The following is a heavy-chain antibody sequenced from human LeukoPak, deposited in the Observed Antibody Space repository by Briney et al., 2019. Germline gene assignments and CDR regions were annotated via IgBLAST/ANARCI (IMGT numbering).Heavy chain of an antibody. CDR2: IYSSGST. D-gene: IGHD1-26*01. V-gene: IGHV4-61*02. J-gene: IGHJ4*02. CDR3: ARRGSPPAAFDS. Sequence: PSQTLSLTCTVSGGSISSDSYYWNWIRQPAGKGQEWIGRIYSSGSTNYNPSLKSRVTISVDTSKTQFSLRLNSVTAADTAVYYCARRGSPPAAFDSWGQGTQVTVSS. CDR1: GGSISSDSYY.